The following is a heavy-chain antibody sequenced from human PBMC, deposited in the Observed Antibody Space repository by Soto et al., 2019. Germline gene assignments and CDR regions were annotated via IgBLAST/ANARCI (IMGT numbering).Heavy chain of an antibody. J-gene: IGHJ4*02. D-gene: IGHD3-22*01. CDR2: INPNSGGT. Sequence: ASVKVSCKASGXXXXXXXXHXVRQAPGQGLEWMGWINPNSGGTNYAQKFQGRVTMTRDTSISTAYMELSRLRSDDTAVYYCARVLDYYDSSGYYSDYWGQGTLVTVSS. V-gene: IGHV1-2*02. CDR3: ARVLDYYDSSGYYSDY. CDR1: GXXXXXXX.